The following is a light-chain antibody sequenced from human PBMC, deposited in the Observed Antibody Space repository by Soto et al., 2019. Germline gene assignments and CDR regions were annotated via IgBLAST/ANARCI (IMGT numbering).Light chain of an antibody. J-gene: IGKJ1*01. CDR1: ESISNW. V-gene: IGKV1-5*01. CDR3: QQYNSYSRT. Sequence: DIQMTQSPSTLSASVGDRVTITWRASESISNWLVWYQQKPGKAPKVLIYDASSLESGVPSRFSGSGSGTEFTLTISSLQPDDFATYYCQQYNSYSRTFGQGTKVDIK. CDR2: DAS.